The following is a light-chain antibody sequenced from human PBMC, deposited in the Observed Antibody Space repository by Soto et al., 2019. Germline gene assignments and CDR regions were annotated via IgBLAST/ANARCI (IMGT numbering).Light chain of an antibody. CDR3: QQSGSSPRT. Sequence: EIVLTQSPATLSVSPGERVTLSCRASENVDINLAWYQQKPGQAPRLLIYGASSRATGIPDRFSGSGSGTDFTLTISRLEPEDFAVYYCQQSGSSPRTFGQGTKV. CDR1: ENVDIN. J-gene: IGKJ1*01. CDR2: GAS. V-gene: IGKV3-20*01.